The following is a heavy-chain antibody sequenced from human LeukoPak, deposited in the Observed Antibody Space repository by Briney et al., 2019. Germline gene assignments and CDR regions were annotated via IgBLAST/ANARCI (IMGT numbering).Heavy chain of an antibody. CDR2: TYYRSKWLS. J-gene: IGHJ4*02. V-gene: IGHV6-1*01. D-gene: IGHD4-11*01. CDR3: ARKGTVTTPFDY. CDR1: GDSVSSNSAA. Sequence: SQTLSLTCAISGDSVSSNSAAWNWIRQSPSRGLEWLGRTYYRSKWLSGYAVSVKSRITIDADTSKNQFPLQLNSVTPEDTAVYYCARKGTVTTPFDYWGQGILVTVSS.